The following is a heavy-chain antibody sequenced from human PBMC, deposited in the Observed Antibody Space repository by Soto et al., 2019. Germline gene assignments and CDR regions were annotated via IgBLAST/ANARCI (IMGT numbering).Heavy chain of an antibody. CDR1: GGSISSGGYY. J-gene: IGHJ5*02. V-gene: IGHV4-31*03. CDR2: IYYSGST. CDR3: ARDRTIAAAGTGRWFDP. D-gene: IGHD6-13*01. Sequence: CTVSGGSISSGGYYWSWIRQHPGKGLEWIGYIYYSGSTYYNLSLKSRVTISVDTSKNQFSLKLSSVTAADTAVYYCARDRTIAAAGTGRWFDPWGQGTLVTVSS.